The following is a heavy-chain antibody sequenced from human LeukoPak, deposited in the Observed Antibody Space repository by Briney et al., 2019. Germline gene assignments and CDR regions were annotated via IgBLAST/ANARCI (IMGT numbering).Heavy chain of an antibody. J-gene: IGHJ4*02. V-gene: IGHV3-7*01. CDR2: IKQDGSEK. CDR3: ARDGYSSIFDY. Sequence: PGGSLRLSCAAAGFTFSSYWMSWVRQAPGKGLEWGANIKQDGSEKYYVDSVKGRFTISRDNAKNSLYLQMNSLRAEDTAVYYCARDGYSSIFDYWGQGTLVTVSS. CDR1: GFTFSSYW. D-gene: IGHD5-18*01.